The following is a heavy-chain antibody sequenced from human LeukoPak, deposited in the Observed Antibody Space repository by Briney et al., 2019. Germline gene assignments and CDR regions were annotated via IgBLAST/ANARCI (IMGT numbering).Heavy chain of an antibody. Sequence: SETLSLTCTVSGGSISSYYWSWIRQPPGKGLEWIGYIDYSGSTNYNPSLKSRVTISVDTSKNQFSLKLSSVTAADTAVYYCASHYSGSSWLAEYFQHWGQGTLVTVSS. CDR2: IDYSGST. V-gene: IGHV4-59*08. CDR1: GGSISSYY. CDR3: ASHYSGSSWLAEYFQH. D-gene: IGHD1-26*01. J-gene: IGHJ1*01.